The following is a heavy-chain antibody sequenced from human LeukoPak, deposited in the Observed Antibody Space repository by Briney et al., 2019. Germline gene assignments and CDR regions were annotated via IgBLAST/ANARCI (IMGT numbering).Heavy chain of an antibody. V-gene: IGHV3-23*01. CDR1: GFTFSSYA. J-gene: IGHJ3*02. CDR2: ISGGGGST. Sequence: GGSLRLSCAASGFTFSSYAMSWVRQAPGKGLEWVSAISGGGGSTYYADSVKGRFTISRDNSKNTLYLQMNSLRAEDTAVYYCAKEAGIVGATTDAFDIWGQGTMVTVSS. CDR3: AKEAGIVGATTDAFDI. D-gene: IGHD1-26*01.